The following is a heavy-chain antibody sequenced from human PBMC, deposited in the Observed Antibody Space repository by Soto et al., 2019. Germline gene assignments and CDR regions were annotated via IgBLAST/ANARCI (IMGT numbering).Heavy chain of an antibody. J-gene: IGHJ6*02. CDR1: GGSFSDDY. D-gene: IGHD3-9*01. Sequence: SETLSRTCDIYGGSFSDDYWSWIRQPPGKGLEWIGKVSHSGGTSYNPSLRSRVTVSADTSKNQFSLRLTSVTAADTALYYCAKDNGDGILTGYPNYYYYGMDVWGQGTTVTVSS. CDR2: VSHSGGT. CDR3: AKDNGDGILTGYPNYYYYGMDV. V-gene: IGHV4-34*01.